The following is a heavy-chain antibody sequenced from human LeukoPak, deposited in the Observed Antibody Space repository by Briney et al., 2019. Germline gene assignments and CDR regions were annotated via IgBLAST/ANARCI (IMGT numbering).Heavy chain of an antibody. V-gene: IGHV4-39*01. CDR3: ARLGYSVSWTDC. D-gene: IGHD6-13*01. CDR1: GGSISSTSHY. Sequence: TLSLTCTVSGGSISSTSHYWGWIRQPPGQGLEWIGSVYYSGSTYYNPSLKSRVTISVDTSKNQFSLRLSSVTATDMAVYFCARLGYSVSWTDCWGQGILVTVSS. J-gene: IGHJ4*02. CDR2: VYYSGST.